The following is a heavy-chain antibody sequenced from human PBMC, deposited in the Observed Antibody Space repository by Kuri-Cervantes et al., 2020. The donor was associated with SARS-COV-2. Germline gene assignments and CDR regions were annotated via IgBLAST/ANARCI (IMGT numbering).Heavy chain of an antibody. D-gene: IGHD3-3*01. CDR1: GGSFSGYY. V-gene: IGHV4-34*01. J-gene: IGHJ6*02. CDR3: ARDLRNYDFWSGYLEDYYYGMDV. Sequence: ESLKISCAVYGGSFSGYYWSWIRQPPGKGLEWIGEINHSGSTNYNPSLKSRVTISVDTSKNQFSLKLSSVTAADTAVYYCARDLRNYDFWSGYLEDYYYGMDVWGQGTTVTVSS. CDR2: INHSGST.